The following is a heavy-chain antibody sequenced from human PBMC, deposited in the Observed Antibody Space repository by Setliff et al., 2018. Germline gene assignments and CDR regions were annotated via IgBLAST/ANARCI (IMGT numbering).Heavy chain of an antibody. CDR3: ATYKRSSSFEY. D-gene: IGHD6-6*01. J-gene: IGHJ4*02. V-gene: IGHV3-30-3*01. Sequence: GGSLRLSCAASGFTISYYAIHWVRQAPGKGLEWVAVSRYAENYQYYADSVKGRFTISRDNAKNSLYLQMNSPRAEDTAVYYCATYKRSSSFEYWGQGSLVTVSS. CDR1: GFTISYYA. CDR2: SRYAENYQ.